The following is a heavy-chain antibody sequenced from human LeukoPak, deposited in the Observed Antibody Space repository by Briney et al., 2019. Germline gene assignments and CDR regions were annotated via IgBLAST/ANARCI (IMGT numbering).Heavy chain of an antibody. CDR3: PRVATGHYASGSYSDF. V-gene: IGHV3-30*14. D-gene: IGHD3-10*01. CDR1: LFTFSVDS. Sequence: GGSLRLSCAPSLFTFSVDSMHSVRQAPGKGLEWVAVISHDGRNKYYADSVKGRFTISRDNSRNTLYLQMNSLRVDDTAVFYCPRVATGHYASGSYSDFWGQGTLVTVSS. J-gene: IGHJ4*02. CDR2: ISHDGRNK.